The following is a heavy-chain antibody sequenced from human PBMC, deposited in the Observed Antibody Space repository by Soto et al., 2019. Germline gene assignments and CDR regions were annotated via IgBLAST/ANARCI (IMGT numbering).Heavy chain of an antibody. Sequence: GGSLRLSCAASGFTFSSYGMHWVRQAPGKWLEWVAVISYDGSNKYYADSVKGRFTISRDNSKNTLYLQMNSLRAEDTAVYYCAKRRGLLWFGESALGDYWGQGXLVTVYS. V-gene: IGHV3-30*18. D-gene: IGHD3-10*01. CDR2: ISYDGSNK. CDR1: GFTFSSYG. CDR3: AKRRGLLWFGESALGDY. J-gene: IGHJ4*02.